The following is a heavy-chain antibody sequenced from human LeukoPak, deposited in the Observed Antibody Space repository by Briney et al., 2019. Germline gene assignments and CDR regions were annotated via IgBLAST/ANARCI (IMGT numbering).Heavy chain of an antibody. D-gene: IGHD7-27*01. CDR2: ISIYSGNT. V-gene: IGHV1-18*01. CDR3: ARDPGGTWGFDY. Sequence: GASVKVSCKASGGTFSSYAISWARQAPGQGLEWMGWISIYSGNTNYAQKFQDRISVTTDTSTNTAYMELRSLKSDDTAVYYCARDPGGTWGFDYWGQGALVTVSS. CDR1: GGTFSSYA. J-gene: IGHJ4*02.